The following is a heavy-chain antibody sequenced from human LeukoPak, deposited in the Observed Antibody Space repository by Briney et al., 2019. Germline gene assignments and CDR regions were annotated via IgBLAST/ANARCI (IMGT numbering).Heavy chain of an antibody. CDR3: VRVLTVTFDS. Sequence: PGGSLRLSCAASGFTFSTFGMHWVRQAPGKGLEWVAVVWSDGNGKFHADSVKGRFTISRDNSRNTLYLQMNNLRAEDTAVYYCVRVLTVTFDSWGQGTLVTVSS. CDR1: GFTFSTFG. D-gene: IGHD4-17*01. V-gene: IGHV3-33*01. CDR2: VWSDGNGK. J-gene: IGHJ4*02.